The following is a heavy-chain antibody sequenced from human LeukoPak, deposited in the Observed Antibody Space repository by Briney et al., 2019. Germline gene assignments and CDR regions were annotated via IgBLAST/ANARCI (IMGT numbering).Heavy chain of an antibody. V-gene: IGHV3-23*01. D-gene: IGHD5-18*01. CDR3: AKDTNRRGYSYGYDY. CDR2: ISGSGGST. J-gene: IGHJ4*02. CDR1: GFTFSSYW. Sequence: GGSLRLSCAASGFTFSSYWMSWVRQAPGKGLEWVSAISGSGGSTYYADSVKGRFTISRDNSKNTLYLQMNSLRAEDTAVYYCAKDTNRRGYSYGYDYWGQGTLVTVSS.